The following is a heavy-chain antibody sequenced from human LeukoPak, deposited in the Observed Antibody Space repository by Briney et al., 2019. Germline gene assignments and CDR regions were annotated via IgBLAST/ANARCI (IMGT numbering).Heavy chain of an antibody. CDR2: INEDGSET. V-gene: IGHV3-7*01. D-gene: IGHD3-22*01. Sequence: GGSLGLSCVASAFTFSASWMTWVRQAPGKGLERVANINEDGSETWYVDSVRGRFTISRDNAKNSLYLQMNSLRAEGTAVYYCARDLHFRVYDSSIYYPYWGQGTLVTVSS. J-gene: IGHJ4*02. CDR3: ARDLHFRVYDSSIYYPY. CDR1: AFTFSASW.